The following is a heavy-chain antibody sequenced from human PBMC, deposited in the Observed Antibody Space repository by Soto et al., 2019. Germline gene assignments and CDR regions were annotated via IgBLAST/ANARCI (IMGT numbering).Heavy chain of an antibody. CDR2: IYYSGSA. CDR3: ARGDYAKAFDI. CDR1: GYSISSSNW. Sequence: QVQLQESGPGLVKPSDTLSLICAVSGYSISSSNWLGWIRQPPGKGLEWIGNIYYSGSAYYNPSLNSRVNMSVDTSKTQFSLKLNSVTAVDTAVYYCARGDYAKAFDIWGQGTTVTVSS. D-gene: IGHD2-2*01. J-gene: IGHJ3*02. V-gene: IGHV4-28*03.